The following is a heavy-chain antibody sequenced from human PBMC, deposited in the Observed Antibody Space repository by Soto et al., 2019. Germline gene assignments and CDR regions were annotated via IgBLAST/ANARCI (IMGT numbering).Heavy chain of an antibody. CDR1: GFTFSGSS. D-gene: IGHD6-19*01. Sequence: LRLSCAASGFTFSGSSMHWVRQASGKGLEWVGRIRSKANSYATAYAASVKGRFTISRDDSKNTAYLQMNSLKTEDTAVYYCTRLRTGSAHGDYYYGMDVWGQGTTVTVSS. V-gene: IGHV3-73*01. CDR2: IRSKANSYAT. CDR3: TRLRTGSAHGDYYYGMDV. J-gene: IGHJ6*02.